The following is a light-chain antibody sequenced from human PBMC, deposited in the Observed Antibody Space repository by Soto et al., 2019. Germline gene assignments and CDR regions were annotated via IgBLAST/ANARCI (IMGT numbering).Light chain of an antibody. V-gene: IGKV1-27*01. J-gene: IGKJ1*01. CDR2: AAS. CDR3: QTYNGAPWT. CDR1: QGISTY. Sequence: DIQMTQSPSSLSASVGDRVTITCRASQGISTYLVWYQQKPGTVPKLLIFAASTLQSGVPSRFSGSGSGTDFTLTISSLQPEDVATYYCQTYNGAPWTFVQGTKVEIK.